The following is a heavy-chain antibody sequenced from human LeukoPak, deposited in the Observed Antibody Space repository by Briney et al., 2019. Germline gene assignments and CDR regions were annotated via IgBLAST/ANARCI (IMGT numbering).Heavy chain of an antibody. Sequence: GGSLRLSCAASGFTFSSYSMNWVRQAPGKGLEWVSSISSSSSYIYYADSVKGRFTISRDNAKNSLYLQVNSLRAEDTAVYYCARDTITSLHYWGQGTLVTVSS. CDR2: ISSSSSYI. CDR3: ARDTITSLHY. J-gene: IGHJ4*02. V-gene: IGHV3-21*01. CDR1: GFTFSSYS. D-gene: IGHD5-12*01.